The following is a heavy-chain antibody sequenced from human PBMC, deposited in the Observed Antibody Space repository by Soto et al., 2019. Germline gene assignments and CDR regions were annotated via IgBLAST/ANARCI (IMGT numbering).Heavy chain of an antibody. CDR2: SRNKANSYTT. CDR3: ARGGKGAPLDD. V-gene: IGHV3-72*01. D-gene: IGHD6-13*01. CDR1: GFTFSDHY. Sequence: LSLTCAASGFTFSDHYMEWVRQAPGKGLEWVGRSRNKANSYTTEYAASVKGRFTISRDDSKNSLFLQMNSLKIEDTAVYYCARGGKGAPLDDWGQGTRVTVSS. J-gene: IGHJ4*02.